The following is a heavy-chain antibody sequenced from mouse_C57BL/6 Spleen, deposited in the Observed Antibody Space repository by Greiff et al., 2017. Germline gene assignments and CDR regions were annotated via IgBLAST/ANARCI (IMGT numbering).Heavy chain of an antibody. Sequence: VKLQQPGAELVKPGASVKLSCKASGYTFTSYWMHWVKQRPGQGLEWIGMIHPNSGSTNYNEKFKSKATLTVDKSSSTAYMQLSSLTSEDSAVYYCAREDYGSSSYYLDYWGQGTTLTVSS. CDR2: IHPNSGST. J-gene: IGHJ2*01. D-gene: IGHD1-1*01. CDR3: AREDYGSSSYYLDY. CDR1: GYTFTSYW. V-gene: IGHV1-64*01.